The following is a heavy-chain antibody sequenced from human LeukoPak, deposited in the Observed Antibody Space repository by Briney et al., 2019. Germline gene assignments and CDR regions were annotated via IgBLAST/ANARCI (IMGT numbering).Heavy chain of an antibody. V-gene: IGHV3-23*01. CDR2: ISGSGGST. D-gene: IGHD6-13*01. Sequence: GGSLRLSCAASGFTFSSYAMSWVRQAPGKGLECVAPISGSGGSTYYADSVRGRFIVSRDNSKNMLYLQMNSLRVDDTAVYYCAKSPAGSSWPSIDYWGQGTLVAVSS. CDR3: AKSPAGSSWPSIDY. CDR1: GFTFSSYA. J-gene: IGHJ4*02.